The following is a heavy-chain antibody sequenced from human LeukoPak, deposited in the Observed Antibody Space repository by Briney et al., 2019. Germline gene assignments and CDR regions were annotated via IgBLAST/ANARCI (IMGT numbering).Heavy chain of an antibody. CDR3: AKGLVFLDAFDI. V-gene: IGHV3-30*04. J-gene: IGHJ3*02. CDR2: ISYDGSNK. D-gene: IGHD3-3*01. CDR1: GFTFSSYA. Sequence: GGSLRLSCAASGFTFSSYAMHWVRQAPGKGLEWVAVISYDGSNKYYADSVKGRFTISRDNSKNTLYLQMNNLRAEDTAVYYCAKGLVFLDAFDIWGQGTMVTVSS.